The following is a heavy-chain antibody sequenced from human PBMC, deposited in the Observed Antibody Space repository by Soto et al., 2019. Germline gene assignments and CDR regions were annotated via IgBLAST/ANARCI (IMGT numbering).Heavy chain of an antibody. Sequence: PGGSLRLSCAASGFTFSSYAMSWVRQAPGKGLEWVSAISGSGGSTYYADSVKGRFTISRDNSKNTLYLQMNSLRAEDTAVYYCAKVPRGNYYDILTGYYIGCFDYWGQGTPVTVSS. CDR2: ISGSGGST. J-gene: IGHJ4*02. V-gene: IGHV3-23*01. CDR1: GFTFSSYA. CDR3: AKVPRGNYYDILTGYYIGCFDY. D-gene: IGHD3-9*01.